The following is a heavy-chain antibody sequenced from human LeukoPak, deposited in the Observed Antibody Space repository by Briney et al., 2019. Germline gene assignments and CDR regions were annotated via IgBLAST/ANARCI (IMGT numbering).Heavy chain of an antibody. CDR2: ISSSSSTI. V-gene: IGHV3-48*01. CDR3: ARDRYGGNEWDY. CDR1: DLTFTNAW. Sequence: GGSLRLSCTTSDLTFTNAWMSWVRQAPGKGLEWVSYISSSSSTIYYADSVKGRFTISRDNAKNSLYLQMNSLRAEDTAVYYCARDRYGGNEWDYWGQGTLVAVSS. J-gene: IGHJ4*02. D-gene: IGHD4-23*01.